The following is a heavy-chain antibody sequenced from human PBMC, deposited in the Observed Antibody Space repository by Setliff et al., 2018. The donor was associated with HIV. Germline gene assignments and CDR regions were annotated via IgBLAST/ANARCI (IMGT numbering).Heavy chain of an antibody. J-gene: IGHJ5*01. D-gene: IGHD3-10*01. CDR1: GGSFSGYY. V-gene: IGHV4-34*01. CDR3: ARHGRSYDSGRWYNWFDS. Sequence: SETLSLTCAVYGGSFSGYYWSWIRQPPGKGLEWIGEINHSGSTNYNPSLESRVTISMDTSKNQFSLKLSSVTAADTALYFCARHGRSYDSGRWYNWFDSWGQGTPVTVSS. CDR2: INHSGST.